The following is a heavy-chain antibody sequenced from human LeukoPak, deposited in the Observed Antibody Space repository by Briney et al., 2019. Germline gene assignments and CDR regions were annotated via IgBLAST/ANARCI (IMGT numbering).Heavy chain of an antibody. Sequence: SETLSLTCTVSGYSITSGYYWGWIRQPPGKGLEWIGTIYHSGSTYYNPSLKSRVTISVDTSENQFSLKLSSVTAADTALYYCSRASSTSYYDYWGQGTLVSVSS. CDR3: SRASSTSYYDY. CDR1: GYSITSGYY. D-gene: IGHD6-19*01. CDR2: IYHSGST. J-gene: IGHJ4*02. V-gene: IGHV4-38-2*02.